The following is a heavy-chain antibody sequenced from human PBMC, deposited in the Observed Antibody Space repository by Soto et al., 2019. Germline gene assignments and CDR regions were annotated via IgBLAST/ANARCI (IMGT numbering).Heavy chain of an antibody. CDR1: GYTFTNYG. D-gene: IGHD5-18*01. V-gene: IGHV1-18*01. CDR2: ISAYNGNT. CDR3: ARNVPRNRDAVTYGMDV. Sequence: QVQLVQSGPEVKKPGASVKVSCEASGYTFTNYGINWVRQGPGQGLEWLGWISAYNGNTNSAQNLQGRVTMTTDTFTSTAYMELRSLRSDDTAIYYCARNVPRNRDAVTYGMDVWCHGTTVTVSS. J-gene: IGHJ6*02.